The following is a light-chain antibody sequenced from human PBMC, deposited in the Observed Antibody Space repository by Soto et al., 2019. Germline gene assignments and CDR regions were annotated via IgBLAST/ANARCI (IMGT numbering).Light chain of an antibody. Sequence: DIQMTQSPSSLSASVGDRVTITCRASQSISIYLNWYQQKPGKAPKVLIYTASSLQSGVPSRFSGIGSGTDFTLSISSLQPEDFATYYCQQTYSGPLTFGGGDQGGYQ. CDR3: QQTYSGPLT. J-gene: IGKJ4*01. CDR1: QSISIY. CDR2: TAS. V-gene: IGKV1-39*01.